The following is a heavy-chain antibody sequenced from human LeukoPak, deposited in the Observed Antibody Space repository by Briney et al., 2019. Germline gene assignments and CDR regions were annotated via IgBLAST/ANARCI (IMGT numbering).Heavy chain of an antibody. CDR2: IYFSGIT. CDR1: GGSITSYY. Sequence: PPETLSLTCTVSGGSITSYYWSWIRQPPGKGLEWIGYIYFSGITNYNPSLKSRITISVDTSKNQFSLNLSSVTAADTAVYYCARHLGFCSSTSCSTSRFDPWGQGTLVTVSS. V-gene: IGHV4-59*08. CDR3: ARHLGFCSSTSCSTSRFDP. J-gene: IGHJ5*02. D-gene: IGHD2-2*01.